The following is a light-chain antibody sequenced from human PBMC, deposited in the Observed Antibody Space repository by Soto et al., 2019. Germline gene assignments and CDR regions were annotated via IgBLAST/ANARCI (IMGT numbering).Light chain of an antibody. V-gene: IGKV1-9*01. Sequence: DIPLTQSPSFLSASVGDRVTITCRASQGINDYLAWYQQKPGKAPKLLIYAASTLQSEVPSRFSGSASCTEFTLTINSLQPEDFATYYCQQGNVYPITFGGGTKVEIK. CDR2: AAS. CDR3: QQGNVYPIT. CDR1: QGINDY. J-gene: IGKJ4*01.